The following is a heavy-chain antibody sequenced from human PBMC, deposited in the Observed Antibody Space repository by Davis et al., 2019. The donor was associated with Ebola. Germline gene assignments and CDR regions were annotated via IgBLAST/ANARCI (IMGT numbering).Heavy chain of an antibody. V-gene: IGHV3-23*01. CDR1: GFTFSSYA. D-gene: IGHD2-8*01. CDR2: ISDSSRTT. CDR3: ARTLNGVPFDT. J-gene: IGHJ5*02. Sequence: GGSLRLSCAASGFTFSSYAMSWVRQAPGKGLEWVSTISDSSRTTYYTDSVKGRFTISRDNSKNTLYLQMNSLRAEDTAVYYCARTLNGVPFDTWGQGTLVTVSS.